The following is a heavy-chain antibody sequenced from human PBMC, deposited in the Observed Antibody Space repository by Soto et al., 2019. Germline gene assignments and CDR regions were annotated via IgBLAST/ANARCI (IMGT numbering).Heavy chain of an antibody. J-gene: IGHJ6*02. Sequence: GGSLRLSCAASGFTFSTYWMSWFRQAPGKGLEWVANIKEDGSEQYYVDSVEGRFTISRDNAKNSLYLQMTSLRAEDTALYYCARGWGYFDSSGFPYLYAMDVWGQGTTVTVSS. CDR3: ARGWGYFDSSGFPYLYAMDV. D-gene: IGHD3-22*01. CDR2: IKEDGSEQ. CDR1: GFTFSTYW. V-gene: IGHV3-7*01.